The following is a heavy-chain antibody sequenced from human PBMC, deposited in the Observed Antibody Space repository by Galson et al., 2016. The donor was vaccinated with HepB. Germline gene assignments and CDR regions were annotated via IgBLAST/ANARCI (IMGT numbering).Heavy chain of an antibody. J-gene: IGHJ4*02. CDR3: ARDLGYSDDSGDS. D-gene: IGHD5-12*01. V-gene: IGHV1-69*13. CDR2: IITSFVTP. CDR1: GGIFSSYA. Sequence: SVKVSCKASGGIFSSYAISWVRQAPGQGLEWIGGIITSFVTPTYAQKFQGRVTITADESTSTASMELRSLQSEDTAVYYCARDLGYSDDSGDSWGQGTLVTVSS.